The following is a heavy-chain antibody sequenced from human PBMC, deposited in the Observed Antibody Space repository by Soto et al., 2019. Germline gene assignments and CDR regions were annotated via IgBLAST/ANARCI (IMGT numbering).Heavy chain of an antibody. CDR1: GYIFTKYW. CDR3: ARLRYSYDSVYAMDV. D-gene: IGHD3-22*01. CDR2: IDPSDSYI. Sequence: PGESLKISCKGSGYIFTKYWISWVRQKPGEGLEWMARIDPSDSYISYSPSFQGHVTISTDNSITTAYLQWSSLKASDTATYYCARLRYSYDSVYAMDVWGQGTTVTVSS. V-gene: IGHV5-10-1*01. J-gene: IGHJ6*02.